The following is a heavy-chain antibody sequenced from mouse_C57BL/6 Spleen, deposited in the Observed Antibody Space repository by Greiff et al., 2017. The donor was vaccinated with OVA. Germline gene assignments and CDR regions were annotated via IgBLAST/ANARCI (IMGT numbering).Heavy chain of an antibody. J-gene: IGHJ4*01. CDR3: AKSVVAHYYAMDY. CDR2: IHPNSGST. V-gene: IGHV1-64*01. Sequence: VQLQQPGAELVKPGASVKLSCKASGYTFTSYWMHWVKQRPGQGLEWIGMIHPNSGSTNYNEKFKSKATLTVDKSSSTAYMQLSSLTSEDSAVYYCAKSVVAHYYAMDYWGQGTSGTVSS. CDR1: GYTFTSYW. D-gene: IGHD1-1*01.